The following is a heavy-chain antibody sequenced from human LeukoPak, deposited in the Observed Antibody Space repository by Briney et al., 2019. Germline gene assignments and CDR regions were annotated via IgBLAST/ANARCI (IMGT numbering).Heavy chain of an antibody. CDR2: IYYSGST. J-gene: IGHJ4*02. Sequence: SETLSLTCTVSGGSISSYYWSWIRQPPGKGLEWIGYIYYSGSTNYNPSLKSRVTISVDTSKNQFSLKLSSVTAADTAVYYCADYDFWSGSFDYWGQGTLVTVSS. CDR1: GGSISSYY. D-gene: IGHD3-3*01. V-gene: IGHV4-59*08. CDR3: ADYDFWSGSFDY.